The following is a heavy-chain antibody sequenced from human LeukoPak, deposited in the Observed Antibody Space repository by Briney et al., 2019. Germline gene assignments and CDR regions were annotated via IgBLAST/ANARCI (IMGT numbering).Heavy chain of an antibody. CDR1: GFTFSSYG. J-gene: IGHJ4*02. D-gene: IGHD3-10*01. CDR3: AKDRRAGSYDY. V-gene: IGHV3-23*01. CDR2: ISGGGGST. Sequence: GGSLRLSCTASGFTFSSYGMTCVRQAPGKGLEWVSAISGGGGSTYYADSVKGRFTISRDNSKNTLYLQMNSLRAEDMAVYYCAKDRRAGSYDYWGQGTLVTVSS.